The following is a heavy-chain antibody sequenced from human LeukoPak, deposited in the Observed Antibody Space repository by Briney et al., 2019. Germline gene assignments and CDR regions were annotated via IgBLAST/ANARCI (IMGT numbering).Heavy chain of an antibody. D-gene: IGHD5-18*01. CDR1: GGSISSSSYY. CDR2: IYYSGST. CDR3: ARNHNTAMVYFDY. Sequence: PSETLSLTCTVSGGSISSSSYYWGWIRQPPGKGLEWIGSIYYSGSTYYNPSLKSRVTISVDTSKNQFSLKLSSVTAADTAVYYCARNHNTAMVYFDYWGQGTLVTVSS. J-gene: IGHJ4*02. V-gene: IGHV4-39*07.